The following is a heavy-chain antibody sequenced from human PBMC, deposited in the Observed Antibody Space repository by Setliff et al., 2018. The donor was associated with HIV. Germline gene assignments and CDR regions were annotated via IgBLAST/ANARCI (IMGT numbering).Heavy chain of an antibody. J-gene: IGHJ3*02. CDR1: GASIRGHY. CDR2: IYYSGNT. D-gene: IGHD3-22*01. V-gene: IGHV4-59*08. Sequence: PSETLSLTCSVSGASIRGHYWSWIRQSPGKGLEWIRNIYYSGNTNYNPSFKSRVTISVDTSKNQFSLRVNSVTAADTAVYYCARSLVPSGYYYGRHAFDIWGQGTKVTVSS. CDR3: ARSLVPSGYYYGRHAFDI.